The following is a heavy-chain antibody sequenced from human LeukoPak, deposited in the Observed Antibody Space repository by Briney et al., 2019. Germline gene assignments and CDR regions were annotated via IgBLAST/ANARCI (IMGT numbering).Heavy chain of an antibody. CDR2: IYSGGST. D-gene: IGHD7-27*01. V-gene: IGHV3-53*01. Sequence: GGSLRLSCAASGFTVSSNYMSWVRQAPGKGLEWVSVIYSGGSTYYADSVKGRFTISRDSSKNTLYLQMNSLRAEDTAVYYCTRGAINWGYNWFDPWGQGTLVTVSS. CDR3: TRGAINWGYNWFDP. CDR1: GFTVSSNY. J-gene: IGHJ5*02.